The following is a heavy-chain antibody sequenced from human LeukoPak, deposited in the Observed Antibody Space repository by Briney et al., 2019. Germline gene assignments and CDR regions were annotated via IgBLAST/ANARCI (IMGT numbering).Heavy chain of an antibody. V-gene: IGHV4-34*01. CDR2: INHSGST. Sequence: ETLSLTCAVYGGSFSRYYWSWIRQPPGKGLEWIGEINHSGSTNYNPSLKSRVTISVDTSKNQFSLKLSSVTAADTAVYYCARAPFGSGSYYRECFDYWGQETLVTVSS. CDR3: ARAPFGSGSYYRECFDY. CDR1: GGSFSRYY. D-gene: IGHD3-10*01. J-gene: IGHJ4*02.